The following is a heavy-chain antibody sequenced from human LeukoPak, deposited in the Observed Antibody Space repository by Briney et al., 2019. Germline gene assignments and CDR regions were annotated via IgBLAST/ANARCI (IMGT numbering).Heavy chain of an antibody. V-gene: IGHV3-30-3*01. CDR2: ISYDGSNK. CDR3: ARDEDHAAAY. CDR1: GFTFSSYA. D-gene: IGHD2-15*01. Sequence: GGSLRLSCAASGFTFSSYAMHWVRQAPSKGLEWVAVISYDGSNKYYADSVKGRFTISRDNSKNTLYLQMNSLRADDTAVYYCARDEDHAAAYWGQGTLVTISS. J-gene: IGHJ4*02.